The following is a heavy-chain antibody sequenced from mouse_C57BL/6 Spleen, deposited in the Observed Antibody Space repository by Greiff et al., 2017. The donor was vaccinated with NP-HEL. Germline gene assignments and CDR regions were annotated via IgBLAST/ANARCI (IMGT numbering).Heavy chain of an antibody. CDR3: ARRCSSYPYYAMDY. Sequence: EVKLVESGGGLVQPGGSLSLSCAASGFTFTDYYMSWVRQPPGKALEWLGFIRNKANGYTSEYSASVKGRFTISSANSQSILYLQMNALRAEDSATYYGARRCSSYPYYAMDYWGQGTSVTVSS. D-gene: IGHD1-1*01. V-gene: IGHV7-3*01. CDR2: IRNKANGYTS. J-gene: IGHJ4*01. CDR1: GFTFTDYY.